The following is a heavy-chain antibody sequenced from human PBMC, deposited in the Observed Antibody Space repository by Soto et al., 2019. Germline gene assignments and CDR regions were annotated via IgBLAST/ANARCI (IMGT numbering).Heavy chain of an antibody. CDR2: ISYDGSNK. V-gene: IGHV3-30-3*01. D-gene: IGHD3-16*01. CDR3: ARDVYDYVWGSGGDY. Sequence: QVQLVESGGGVVQPGRSLRLSCAASGFTFSSYAMHWVRQAPGKGLEWVAVISYDGSNKYYADSVKGRFTISRDNSKNTLYLQMNSLRAEDTAVYYCARDVYDYVWGSGGDYWGQGTLVTVSS. CDR1: GFTFSSYA. J-gene: IGHJ4*02.